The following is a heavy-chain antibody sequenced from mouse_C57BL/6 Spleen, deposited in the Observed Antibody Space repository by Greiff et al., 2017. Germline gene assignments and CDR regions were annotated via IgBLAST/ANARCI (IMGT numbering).Heavy chain of an antibody. D-gene: IGHD1-1*01. V-gene: IGHV1-69*01. CDR2: IDPSDSYT. Sequence: QDQLQQPGAELVMPGASVKLSCKASGYTFTSYWMHWVKQRPGQGLEWIGEIDPSDSYTNYNQKFKGKSTLTVDKSSSTAYMQLSSLTSEDSAVYYCARGGYGSRPFDYWGQGTTLTVSS. CDR1: GYTFTSYW. J-gene: IGHJ2*01. CDR3: ARGGYGSRPFDY.